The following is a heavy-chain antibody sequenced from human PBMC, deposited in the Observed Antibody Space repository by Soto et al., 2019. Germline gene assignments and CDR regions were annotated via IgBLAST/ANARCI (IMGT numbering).Heavy chain of an antibody. CDR3: ARALGIAAAGPG. V-gene: IGHV3-21*01. Sequence: GGSLRLSCAASGFTFSSYSMNWVRQAPGKGLEWVSSISSSSSYIYYADSVKGRFTISRDNAKNSLYLQMNSLRAEDTAVYYCARALGIAAAGPGWGQGTLVTVSS. CDR1: GFTFSSYS. D-gene: IGHD6-13*01. J-gene: IGHJ4*02. CDR2: ISSSSSYI.